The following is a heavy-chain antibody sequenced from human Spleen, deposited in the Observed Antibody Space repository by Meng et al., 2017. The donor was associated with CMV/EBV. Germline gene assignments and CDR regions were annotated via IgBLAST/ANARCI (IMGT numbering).Heavy chain of an antibody. CDR3: ASMWEGGY. V-gene: IGHV3-7*01. CDR1: GFTFNDYW. J-gene: IGHJ4*02. CDR2: IEGDGNTK. Sequence: EGSLRLSCIVSGFTFNDYWMSWVRQAPGKGLEWVADIEGDGNTKYYGDSVKGRFTISRDNAKKSLYLQINALRVEDTAVYYCASMWEGGYWGQGTLVTVSS. D-gene: IGHD1-26*01.